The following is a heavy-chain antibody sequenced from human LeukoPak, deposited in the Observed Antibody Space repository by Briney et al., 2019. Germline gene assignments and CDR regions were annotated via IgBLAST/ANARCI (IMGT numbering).Heavy chain of an antibody. J-gene: IGHJ4*02. V-gene: IGHV1-18*01. CDR2: ISAQHGQT. Sequence: ASVKVSCKTSGYSENFYGITWVRQVAGQGLEWMGWISAQHGQTEYAPNSQDRVTMTTDTYTNTAYMELRGLRSDDTAVYYCATIYDFWSGLGNYFDYWGQGTLVTVSS. CDR1: GYSENFYG. CDR3: ATIYDFWSGLGNYFDY. D-gene: IGHD3-3*01.